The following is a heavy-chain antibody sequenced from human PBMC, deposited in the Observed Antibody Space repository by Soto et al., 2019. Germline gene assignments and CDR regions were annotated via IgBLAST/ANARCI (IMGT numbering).Heavy chain of an antibody. CDR3: ASLDIVVVPADPMWFWFDP. J-gene: IGHJ5*02. Sequence: EVQLVQSGAEVKKPGESLKISCKGSGYSFTSYWIGWVRQMPAKGLEWMGIIYPGDSDTRYSPSFQGQVTISADKSISSAYLQWSSLKASDSAMYYCASLDIVVVPADPMWFWFDPWGQGTLVTVSS. CDR2: IYPGDSDT. D-gene: IGHD2-2*03. CDR1: GYSFTSYW. V-gene: IGHV5-51*03.